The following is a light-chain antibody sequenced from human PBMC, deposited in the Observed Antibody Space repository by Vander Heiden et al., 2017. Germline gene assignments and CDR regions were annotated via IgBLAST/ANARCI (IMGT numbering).Light chain of an antibody. CDR3: SSYTTSGTRV. J-gene: IGLJ1*01. CDR1: RSDVGGYDS. Sequence: QSALTQPASVSGSLGQSITISCAGTRSDVGGYDSVSWYQQHPGKAPKLMIYDVTYRPSGVSIRVSGSKSGNTAYLTISGLQAEDESDYYCSSYTTSGTRVFGTGTNVTVL. CDR2: DVT. V-gene: IGLV2-14*03.